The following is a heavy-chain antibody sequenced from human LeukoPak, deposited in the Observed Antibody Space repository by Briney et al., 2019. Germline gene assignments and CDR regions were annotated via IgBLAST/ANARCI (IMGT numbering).Heavy chain of an antibody. Sequence: GGSLRLSCAASGFTFSNNAMSWVLQAPGKGLEWVSATSTSGGSAYYADSVKGRFTISRDNSKNTLYLQMDSLRADDTAVYYCARYSGSYYYPPAWDLWGQGTLVTVSS. V-gene: IGHV3-23*01. J-gene: IGHJ4*02. D-gene: IGHD1-26*01. CDR1: GFTFSNNA. CDR3: ARYSGSYYYPPAWDL. CDR2: TSTSGGSA.